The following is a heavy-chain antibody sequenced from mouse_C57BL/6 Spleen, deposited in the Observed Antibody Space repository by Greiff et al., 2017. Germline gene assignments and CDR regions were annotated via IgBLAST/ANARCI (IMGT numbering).Heavy chain of an antibody. V-gene: IGHV14-2*01. CDR3: APLITTVVAPFAY. CDR1: GFNIKDYY. J-gene: IGHJ3*01. CDR2: IDPEDGET. Sequence: EVHLVESGAELVKPGASVKLSCTASGFNIKDYYMHWVKQRTEQGLEWIGRIDPEDGETKYAPKFQGKATITADASSNPAYLQLSSLTSEDTAVYYCAPLITTVVAPFAYWGQGTLVTVSA. D-gene: IGHD1-1*01.